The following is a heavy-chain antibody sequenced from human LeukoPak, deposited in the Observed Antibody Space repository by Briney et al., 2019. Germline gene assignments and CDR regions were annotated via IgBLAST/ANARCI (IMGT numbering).Heavy chain of an antibody. J-gene: IGHJ3*02. CDR2: IYYSGST. D-gene: IGHD2-2*01. Sequence: EASETLSLTCTVSGGSISSSSYYWGWIRQPPGKGLEWIGSIYYSGSTYYNPSLKSRVTISVDTSKNQFSLKLSSVAAADTAVYYCATRPVVPAASWSAFDIWGQGTMVTVSS. CDR3: ATRPVVPAASWSAFDI. CDR1: GGSISSSSYY. V-gene: IGHV4-39*01.